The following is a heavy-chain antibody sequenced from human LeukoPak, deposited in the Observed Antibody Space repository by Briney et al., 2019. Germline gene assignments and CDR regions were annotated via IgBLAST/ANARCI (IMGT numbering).Heavy chain of an antibody. CDR3: ARDHASPYSSGWYIGKNWFDP. V-gene: IGHV1-18*01. CDR2: ISAYNGDI. D-gene: IGHD6-19*01. J-gene: IGHJ5*02. Sequence: EASVKVSCKASGYTFTTYGVTWVRQAPRQGLEWMGWISAYNGDIKYAEKFQGRITLTTDTFTNTAYMELRSLRSDDTAVYYCARDHASPYSSGWYIGKNWFDPWGQGTLVTVSS. CDR1: GYTFTTYG.